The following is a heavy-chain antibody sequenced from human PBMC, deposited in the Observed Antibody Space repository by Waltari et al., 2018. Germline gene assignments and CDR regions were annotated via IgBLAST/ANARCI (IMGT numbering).Heavy chain of an antibody. CDR2: INAGNGNT. CDR3: ARGGGRGKTTVTISLDYYGMDV. D-gene: IGHD4-17*01. J-gene: IGHJ6*02. V-gene: IGHV1-3*01. CDR1: GYTFTSYA. Sequence: QVQLVQSGAEVKKPGASVKVYCKASGYTFTSYAMHWVRQAPGQRLEWMGWINAGNGNTKYSQKFQGRVTITRDTSASTAYMELSSLRSEDTAVYYCARGGGRGKTTVTISLDYYGMDVWGQGTTVTVSS.